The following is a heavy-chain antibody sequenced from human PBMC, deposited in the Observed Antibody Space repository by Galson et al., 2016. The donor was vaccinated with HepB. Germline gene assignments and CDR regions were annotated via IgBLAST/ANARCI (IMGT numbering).Heavy chain of an antibody. D-gene: IGHD6-13*01. Sequence: SVKVSCKASGYTFANYGFSWVRQAPGQGPEWMGWISGNNGNTYYVEKFQGRVTMTTDTSTRTVYMALRSLRSDDTAVYYCAREARSRWYGMDVWGQGTTVTVSS. CDR3: AREARSRWYGMDV. J-gene: IGHJ6*02. CDR2: ISGNNGNT. V-gene: IGHV1-18*01. CDR1: GYTFANYG.